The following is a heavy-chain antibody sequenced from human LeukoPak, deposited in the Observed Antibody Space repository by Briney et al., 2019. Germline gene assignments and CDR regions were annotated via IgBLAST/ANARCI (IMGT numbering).Heavy chain of an antibody. CDR2: IKSKTDGGTT. J-gene: IGHJ4*02. CDR1: GFTFSNAW. Sequence: GGSLRLSCAASGFTFSNAWMSWVRQAPGKGLECVGRIKSKTDGGTTDYAAPVKGRFTISRDNSKNTLYVQMNSLKTEDTAVYYCTTGPYDYGSGTYYHWGQGTLVTVSS. D-gene: IGHD3-10*01. CDR3: TTGPYDYGSGTYYH. V-gene: IGHV3-15*01.